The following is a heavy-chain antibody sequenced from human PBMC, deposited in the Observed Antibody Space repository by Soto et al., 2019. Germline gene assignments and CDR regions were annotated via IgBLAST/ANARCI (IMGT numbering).Heavy chain of an antibody. V-gene: IGHV3-23*01. Sequence: GGSLRLSCAASRFTFSNYAMSWVRQAPGRGLEWITAISGSGGSTYYADSVKGRFTISRDNSKNTLYLQMNSLRAEDTAVYYCAKSNGRQRYYYYYAMDVWGQGTTVTVSS. CDR2: ISGSGGST. D-gene: IGHD1-26*01. CDR3: AKSNGRQRYYYYYAMDV. CDR1: RFTFSNYA. J-gene: IGHJ6*02.